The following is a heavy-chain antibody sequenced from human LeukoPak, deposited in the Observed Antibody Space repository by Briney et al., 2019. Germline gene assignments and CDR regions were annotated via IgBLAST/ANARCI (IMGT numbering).Heavy chain of an antibody. V-gene: IGHV3-66*01. Sequence: PGGSLRLSCAASGFTVSSNYMSWVRRAPGKGLEWVSVIYRGGSTYYADSVKGRFTISRDNSKNTLYLQMNSLRAEDTAVYYCARETFYYYDSSGYYGIFDYWGQGTLVTVSS. CDR2: IYRGGST. J-gene: IGHJ4*02. D-gene: IGHD3-22*01. CDR3: ARETFYYYDSSGYYGIFDY. CDR1: GFTVSSNY.